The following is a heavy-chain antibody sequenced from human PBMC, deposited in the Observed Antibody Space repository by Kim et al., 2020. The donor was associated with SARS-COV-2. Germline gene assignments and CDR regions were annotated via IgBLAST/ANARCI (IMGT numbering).Heavy chain of an antibody. CDR1: GFTFSSYG. D-gene: IGHD4-17*01. V-gene: IGHV3-33*01. CDR3: AREGAFGDYGGAFDL. J-gene: IGHJ3*01. CDR2: IWYDGNNK. Sequence: GGSLRLSCAASGFTFSSYGMHWVRQAPGKGLEWVAVIWYDGNNKYYADSVKGRFTISRDNSKNTLYLQMNSLRAEDTAVYYCAREGAFGDYGGAFDLWGQGTMVTVSS.